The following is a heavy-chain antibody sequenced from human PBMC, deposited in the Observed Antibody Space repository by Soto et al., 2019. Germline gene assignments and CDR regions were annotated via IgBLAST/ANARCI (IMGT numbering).Heavy chain of an antibody. J-gene: IGHJ6*01. Sequence: PSETLSLTCAVSGGSISSSNWWSWVRQPPGKGLEWIGEIYHSGSTNYNPSLKSRVTISVDKSKNQFSLKLSSVTAADTAVYYCARVTCYDFWSGYYAGNYGMDVWGQGTTVTVSS. CDR2: IYHSGST. V-gene: IGHV4-4*02. CDR1: GGSISSSNW. CDR3: ARVTCYDFWSGYYAGNYGMDV. D-gene: IGHD3-3*01.